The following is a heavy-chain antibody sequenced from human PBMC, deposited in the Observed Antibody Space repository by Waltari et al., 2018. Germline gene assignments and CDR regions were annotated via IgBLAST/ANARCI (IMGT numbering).Heavy chain of an antibody. Sequence: EVHLVESGGGLVQPGGSLRLSCSASGFTFSSYAMNWGRRGAGNGREWDAAISGSGGSTYYADSVKGRFTISRDNSKNTLYLQMNSLRAEDTAVYYCAKGRIGAFDIWGQGTMVTVSS. J-gene: IGHJ3*02. CDR3: AKGRIGAFDI. CDR1: GFTFSSYA. D-gene: IGHD2-15*01. CDR2: ISGSGGST. V-gene: IGHV3-23*04.